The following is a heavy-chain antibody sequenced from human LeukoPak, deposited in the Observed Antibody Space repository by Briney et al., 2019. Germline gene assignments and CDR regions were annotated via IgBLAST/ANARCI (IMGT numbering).Heavy chain of an antibody. D-gene: IGHD3-22*01. V-gene: IGHV3-23*01. CDR3: ARVIPITMIDPKDAFDI. CDR1: GFTFSIYA. J-gene: IGHJ3*02. CDR2: ISGSGGST. Sequence: PGGSLRLSCAASGFTFSIYAMSWVRQVPGKGLEWVSGISGSGGSTYYADSVKGRFTISRDNSKNTLYLQMNSLRAEDTAVYYCARVIPITMIDPKDAFDIWGQGTMVTVSS.